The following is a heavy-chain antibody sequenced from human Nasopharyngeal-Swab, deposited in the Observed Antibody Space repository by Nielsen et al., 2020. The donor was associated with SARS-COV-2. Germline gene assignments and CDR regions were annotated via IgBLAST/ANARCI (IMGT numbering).Heavy chain of an antibody. CDR3: ASKVETLHAFDV. CDR2: ISKDGSSQ. Sequence: GGSLRLSCAASGFTFSDFSMHWVHQAPGKGLEWVAVISKDGSSQYYADFVKGRFTISRDNPKKTLSLQMNSLRLEDTAVYFCASKVETLHAFDVWGQGTMVTVSS. J-gene: IGHJ3*01. CDR1: GFTFSDFS. D-gene: IGHD2-21*02. V-gene: IGHV3-30*04.